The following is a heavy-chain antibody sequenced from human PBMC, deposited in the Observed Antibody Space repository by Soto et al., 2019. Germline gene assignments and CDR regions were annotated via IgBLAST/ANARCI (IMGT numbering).Heavy chain of an antibody. CDR1: GFTFSIYA. CDR2: ISGSGGST. Sequence: GSLRLSCAASGFTFSIYAMSWVRQAPGKGLEWVSAISGSGGSTYYADSVKGRFTISRDNSKNTLYLQMNSLRAEDTAVYYCAKGSYYDFWSGYYTYYFDYWGQGTLVTVSS. D-gene: IGHD3-3*01. J-gene: IGHJ4*02. V-gene: IGHV3-23*01. CDR3: AKGSYYDFWSGYYTYYFDY.